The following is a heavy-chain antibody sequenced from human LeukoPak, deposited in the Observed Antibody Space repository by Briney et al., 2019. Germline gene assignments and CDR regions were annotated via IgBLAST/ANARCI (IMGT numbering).Heavy chain of an antibody. J-gene: IGHJ4*02. CDR1: GFTFRSHG. CDR3: AKGSRGSCRGAYCYSFDN. CDR2: ISGSDPGT. Sequence: GGSLRLSCEASGFTFRSHGMNWVRQAPGKGLEWVSAISGSDPGTYYADSVKGRFTISRVNSRNTLYLQMNRLRVEDTAVYYCAKGSRGSCRGAYCYSFDNWGQGAVVTVSS. D-gene: IGHD2-21*02. V-gene: IGHV3-23*01.